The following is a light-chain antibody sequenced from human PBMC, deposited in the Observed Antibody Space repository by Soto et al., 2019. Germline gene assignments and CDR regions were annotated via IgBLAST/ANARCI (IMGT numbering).Light chain of an antibody. CDR3: QQYNNWPPLT. V-gene: IGKV3-15*01. CDR1: QSVSSN. J-gene: IGKJ4*01. Sequence: EIVMTQSPATLSVSPGERATLSCRASQSVSSNLAWYQQKPGQAPRLLIYGASTKATGIPARFSGSGSGTEFTLIISSLQSEDFAFYYFQQYNNWPPLTVGGGTKVELK. CDR2: GAS.